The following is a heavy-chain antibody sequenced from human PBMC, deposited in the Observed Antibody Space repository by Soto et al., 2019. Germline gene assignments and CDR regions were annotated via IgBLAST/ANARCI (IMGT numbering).Heavy chain of an antibody. J-gene: IGHJ5*01. D-gene: IGHD2-2*01. CDR1: GSTFTGYY. V-gene: IGHV1-2*02. CDR2: INPNSGGT. Sequence: APVKASCKASGSTFTGYYMHWVGQAHGQGLEWMGWINPNSGGTNYAQKFQGRVTMTRDTSISTAYMELSRLRSDDTAVYYCARVGTYCSSTSCWFDSWGQGTLVTVSS. CDR3: ARVGTYCSSTSCWFDS.